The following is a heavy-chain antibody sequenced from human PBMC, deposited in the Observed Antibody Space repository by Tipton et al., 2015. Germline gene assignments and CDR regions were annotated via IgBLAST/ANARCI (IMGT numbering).Heavy chain of an antibody. Sequence: GSLRLSCAASGFTFSDYYMSWIRQAPGKGLEWVSSITSSTSYIYFADSLKGRFTMSRDSANNSVYLQMSSLKADDTAVYYCDFSSDLTQPSGNGFDIWGLGTMVIVSS. CDR1: GFTFSDYY. J-gene: IGHJ3*02. CDR3: DFSSDLTQPSGNGFDI. CDR2: ITSSTSYI. D-gene: IGHD6-19*01. V-gene: IGHV3-11*04.